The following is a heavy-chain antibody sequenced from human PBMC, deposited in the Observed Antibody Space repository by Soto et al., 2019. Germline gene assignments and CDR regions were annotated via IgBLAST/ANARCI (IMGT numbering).Heavy chain of an antibody. CDR1: GGSINTDDYY. CDR3: ARVRGHAFDI. Sequence: QVQLQESGPGLVKPSQTLSLNCSVSGGSINTDDYYWSWIRQHAGQGLEWIGYIFYSGTTYYNPSLKSRISISLDTSKNQFSLEMSSVTAADTAMYYCARVRGHAFDIRSQGTMVTVSS. D-gene: IGHD3-10*01. CDR2: IFYSGTT. V-gene: IGHV4-31*03. J-gene: IGHJ3*02.